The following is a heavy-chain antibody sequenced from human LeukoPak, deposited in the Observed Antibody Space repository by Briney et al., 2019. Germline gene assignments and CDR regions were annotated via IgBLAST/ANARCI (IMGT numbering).Heavy chain of an antibody. V-gene: IGHV3-48*01. J-gene: IGHJ4*02. CDR1: GFTFSSHS. Sequence: GGSLRLSCAASGFTFSSHSMNWVRQAPGKGLEWVSYISSSSSTIYYADSVKGRFTISRDNAKNSLYLQMNSLRAEDTAVYYCSRGAYYYEDWGQGTLVTVSS. CDR3: SRGAYYYED. D-gene: IGHD3-22*01. CDR2: ISSSSSTI.